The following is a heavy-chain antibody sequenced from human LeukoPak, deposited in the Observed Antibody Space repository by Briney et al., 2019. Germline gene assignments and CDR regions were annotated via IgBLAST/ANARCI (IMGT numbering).Heavy chain of an antibody. Sequence: SETLSLTCTVSGGSISSYYWSWIRRPPGKGLEWIGYIYYSGSTNYNPSLKSRVTISVDTSKNQFSLKLSSVTAADTAVYYCARVDYYYYGMDVWGQGTTVTVSS. J-gene: IGHJ6*02. CDR2: IYYSGST. CDR3: ARVDYYYYGMDV. V-gene: IGHV4-59*01. CDR1: GGSISSYY.